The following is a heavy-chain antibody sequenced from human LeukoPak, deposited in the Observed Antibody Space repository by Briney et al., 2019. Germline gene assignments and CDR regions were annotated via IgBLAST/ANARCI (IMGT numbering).Heavy chain of an antibody. CDR3: ASMAPLCSGGSCPHGNWFDP. V-gene: IGHV1-69*13. CDR2: IIPIFGTA. J-gene: IGHJ5*02. D-gene: IGHD2-15*01. CDR1: GGTFSSYA. Sequence: ASVKVSCKASGGTFSSYAISWVRQAPGQGLEWMGGIIPIFGTANYAQKFQGRVTITADESTSTAYMELSSLRSEDTAVYYCASMAPLCSGGSCPHGNWFDPWGQGTLVTVSS.